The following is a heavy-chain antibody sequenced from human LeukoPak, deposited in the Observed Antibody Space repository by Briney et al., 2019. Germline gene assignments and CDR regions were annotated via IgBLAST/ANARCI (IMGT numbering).Heavy chain of an antibody. CDR2: INPNSGGT. CDR3: ARGPDYDFWSGYYLYFDY. D-gene: IGHD3-3*01. Sequence: ASVQFSCKASGYTFTCYYMHWVRQAPGQGLEWMGWINPNSGGTNYAQKFQGRVTMTRDTSISTAYMELSRLRSDDTAVYYCARGPDYDFWSGYYLYFDYWGREPWSPSPQ. CDR1: GYTFTCYY. J-gene: IGHJ4*02. V-gene: IGHV1-2*02.